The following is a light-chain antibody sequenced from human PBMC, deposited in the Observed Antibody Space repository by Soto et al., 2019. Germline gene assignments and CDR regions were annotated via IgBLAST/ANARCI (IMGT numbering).Light chain of an antibody. J-gene: IGKJ1*01. CDR1: QTISSW. V-gene: IGKV1-5*03. CDR3: QHYNSYSEA. Sequence: DIQMTQSPSTLSGSVGDRVTITCRASQTISSWLAWYQQKPGKAPKLLIYKASTLKSGVPSRFSGSGSGTEFTLTISSLQHHDFATYYCQHYNSYSEAFGQGTKVELK. CDR2: KAS.